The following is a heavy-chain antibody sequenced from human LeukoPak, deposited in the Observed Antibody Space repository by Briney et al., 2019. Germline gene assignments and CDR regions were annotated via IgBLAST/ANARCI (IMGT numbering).Heavy chain of an antibody. Sequence: GGSLRLSCAASGFTVSSNYMSWVRQAPGKGLEWVAVIYSDGSTYYADSVKGRFTISRDNSTNTLYLQMNSLRAEDTAVYYCARQEPEYYYGMDVWGQGTPVTVSS. CDR3: ARQEPEYYYGMDV. V-gene: IGHV3-53*05. CDR1: GFTVSSNY. CDR2: IYSDGST. J-gene: IGHJ6*02.